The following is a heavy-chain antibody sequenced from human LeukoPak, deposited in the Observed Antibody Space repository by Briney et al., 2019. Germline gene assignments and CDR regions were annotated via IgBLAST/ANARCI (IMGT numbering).Heavy chain of an antibody. CDR3: ARRLTQYDCFDP. V-gene: IGHV6-1*01. D-gene: IGHD2-2*01. Sequence: SQTLSLTCAISGDSVSSNSVTWNWIRQSPSRGLEWLGRTYYGSTWYNDYAVSVRGRITVNPDTSKNQFSLLLNSVTPEDTAVYYCARRLTQYDCFDPWGQGILVTVSS. CDR2: TYYGSTWYN. CDR1: GDSVSSNSVT. J-gene: IGHJ5*02.